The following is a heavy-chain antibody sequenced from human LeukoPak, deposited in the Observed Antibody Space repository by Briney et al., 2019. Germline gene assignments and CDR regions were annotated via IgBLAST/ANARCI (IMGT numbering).Heavy chain of an antibody. V-gene: IGHV3-48*01. CDR1: GFTYSSYS. CDR2: ISSSSSTI. D-gene: IGHD4-17*01. CDR3: ARASVTTDYYYYYMDV. J-gene: IGHJ6*03. Sequence: PGGSLRLSCAASGFTYSSYSMNWVRQAPGKGLEWVSYISSSSSTIYCADSVKGRFTISRDNAKNSLYLQMNSLRAEDTAVYYCARASVTTDYYYYYMDVWGKGTTVTVSS.